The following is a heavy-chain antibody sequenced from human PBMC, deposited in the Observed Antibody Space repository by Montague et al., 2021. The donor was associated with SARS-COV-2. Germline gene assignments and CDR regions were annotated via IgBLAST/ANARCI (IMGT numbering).Heavy chain of an antibody. D-gene: IGHD2-2*03. J-gene: IGHJ3*01. V-gene: IGHV6-1*01. CDR3: ARKMDSSFDV. CDR2: TYYRSKWYN. CDR1: GASLSSDSLS. Sequence: ASPGASLSSDSLSWHWIRQSPSRGLEWLASTYYRSKWYNDSAPSVSGRATVKPDTSRSQFSLHLDSVTPEDTALYFCARKMDSSFDVWGKGTMVFVSS.